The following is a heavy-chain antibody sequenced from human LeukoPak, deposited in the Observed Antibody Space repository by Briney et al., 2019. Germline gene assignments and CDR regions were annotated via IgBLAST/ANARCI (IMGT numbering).Heavy chain of an antibody. V-gene: IGHV3-48*02. Sequence: GGSLRLSCAASRFTFSRYSMNWVRQAPGKGLEWVSYISGSNTNIKYADSVRGRFTISRDNAKNSLYLQMNSLRDEDTAVYYCARDDKHAFDIWGQGTIVTVSS. D-gene: IGHD3-9*01. CDR3: ARDDKHAFDI. CDR2: ISGSNTNI. J-gene: IGHJ3*02. CDR1: RFTFSRYS.